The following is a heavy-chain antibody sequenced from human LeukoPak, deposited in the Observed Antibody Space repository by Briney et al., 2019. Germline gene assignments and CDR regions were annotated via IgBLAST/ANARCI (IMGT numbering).Heavy chain of an antibody. Sequence: ASVKVSCKASGYTFTSYGISWVRQAPGQGLEWMGWISAYNGNTNYAQKLQGRVTMTTDTSTSTAYMELRSLRSDDTAVYYCARTTYYYGSSGYLPDYWGQGTLVTVSS. CDR1: GYTFTSYG. CDR2: ISAYNGNT. V-gene: IGHV1-18*01. CDR3: ARTTYYYGSSGYLPDY. D-gene: IGHD3-22*01. J-gene: IGHJ4*02.